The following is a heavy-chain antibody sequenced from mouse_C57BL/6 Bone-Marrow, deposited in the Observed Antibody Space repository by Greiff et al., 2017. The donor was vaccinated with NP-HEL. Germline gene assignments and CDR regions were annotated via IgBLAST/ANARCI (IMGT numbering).Heavy chain of an antibody. D-gene: IGHD2-5*01. Sequence: VQLQQSGPELVKPGASVKMSCKASGYTFTDYNMHWVKQSHGKSLEWIGSINPNTGGTSYNQKFKGKATLTVNKSSSTAYMELRSLTSEDSAVYYCARDSNSYFDYWGQGTTLTVSS. CDR1: GYTFTDYN. CDR3: ARDSNSYFDY. J-gene: IGHJ2*01. V-gene: IGHV1-22*01. CDR2: INPNTGGT.